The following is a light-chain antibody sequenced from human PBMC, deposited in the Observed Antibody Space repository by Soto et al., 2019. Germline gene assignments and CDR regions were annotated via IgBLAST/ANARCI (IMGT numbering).Light chain of an antibody. CDR3: SARDDRLSGVV. J-gene: IGLJ2*01. CDR1: SSNIGSNH. V-gene: IGLV1-47*01. Sequence: QSVLTQPPSTSGTPGQRVTISCSGSSSNIGSNHVYWYQQFPGMAPKLLMYRSDQRPTGVPDRFSGSKSGTSASLAISGLRSDDEADYYWSARDDRLSGVVFGGGTKLTVL. CDR2: RSD.